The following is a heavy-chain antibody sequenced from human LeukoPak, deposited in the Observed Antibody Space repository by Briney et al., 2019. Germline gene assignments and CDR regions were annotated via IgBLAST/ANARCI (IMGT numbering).Heavy chain of an antibody. CDR2: IYHSGST. V-gene: IGHV4-30-2*01. CDR3: VAGVRGVLLFDY. CDR1: GGSISSGGYS. Sequence: SQTLSLTCAVSGGSISSGGYSWSWIRQPPGNGLEWIGYIYHSGSTYYNPSLKSRVTISVDRSKNQFSLKLSSVTAADTAVYYCVAGVRGVLLFDYWGQGTLVTVSS. J-gene: IGHJ4*02. D-gene: IGHD3-10*02.